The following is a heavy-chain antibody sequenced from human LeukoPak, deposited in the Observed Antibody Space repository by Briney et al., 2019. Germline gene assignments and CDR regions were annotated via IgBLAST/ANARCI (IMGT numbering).Heavy chain of an antibody. CDR1: GFIFNSYE. D-gene: IGHD3-3*01. J-gene: IGHJ5*02. CDR2: ISSSGSPI. CDR3: AREYNFWSGSHSYNWFDP. V-gene: IGHV3-48*03. Sequence: GGSLRLSCAASGFIFNSYEMNWVRQAPGKGLEWVSYISSSGSPIYYADSVKGRFTISRDNAKNSLYLQMNSLRADDTAVYYCAREYNFWSGSHSYNWFDPWGPGTLVTVSS.